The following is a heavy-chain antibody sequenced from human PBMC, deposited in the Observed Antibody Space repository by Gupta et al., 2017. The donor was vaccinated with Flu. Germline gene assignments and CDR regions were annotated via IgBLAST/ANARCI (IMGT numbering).Heavy chain of an antibody. Sequence: LVESGGGLVQPGRSLRLSCTASGFTFGDYAVSWVRQAPGKGLEWVGLIRSKAYDETTEYAASVEGRFTISRDDSKNIAYLQINSLQAEDTAVYYCSLGPRYSSGWYEYFKHWGQGTLVTVSS. V-gene: IGHV3-49*04. CDR1: GFTFGDYA. D-gene: IGHD6-19*01. J-gene: IGHJ1*01. CDR3: SLGPRYSSGWYEYFKH. CDR2: IRSKAYDETT.